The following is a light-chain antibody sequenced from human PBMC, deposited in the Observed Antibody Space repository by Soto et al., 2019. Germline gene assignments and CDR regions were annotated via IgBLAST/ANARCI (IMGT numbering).Light chain of an antibody. CDR3: SSYTSSSTLPWV. CDR1: SSDVGGYNY. CDR2: EVS. J-gene: IGLJ1*01. V-gene: IGLV2-14*01. Sequence: QSVLTQPASVSGSPGQSITISCTGTSSDVGGYNYVSWYQQHPGKAPKLMIYEVSNRPSGVSNRFSGSKSGNTASLTISGLQAEDEADYYCSSYTSSSTLPWVFATGTKLTVL.